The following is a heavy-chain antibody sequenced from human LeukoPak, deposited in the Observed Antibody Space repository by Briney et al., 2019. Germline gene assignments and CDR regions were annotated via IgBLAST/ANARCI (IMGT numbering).Heavy chain of an antibody. CDR1: GGSISSSTYY. J-gene: IGHJ4*02. D-gene: IGHD3-22*01. Sequence: SETLSLTCTVSGGSISSSTYYWGWIRQPPGKGLEWIGNIYYSGSTYYNPSFKSRVTISVDTSKNQFSLKLSSVTAADTAVYYCARDSGGYMFYYWGQGTLVTVSS. CDR3: ARDSGGYMFYY. CDR2: IYYSGST. V-gene: IGHV4-39*02.